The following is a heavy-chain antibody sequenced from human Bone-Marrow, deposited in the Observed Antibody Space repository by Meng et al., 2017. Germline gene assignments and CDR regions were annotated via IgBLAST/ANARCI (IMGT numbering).Heavy chain of an antibody. CDR3: AKSSWHSSGWPYTYYYYGMDV. Sequence: LSLTCAASGFTFSSYAMSWVRQSPGKGLEWVSAISGSGGRTYYEDSVKGRFTISRDNYKNTLYLQMNSLRAEDTAVYYCAKSSWHSSGWPYTYYYYGMDVWGQGTTVTVSS. V-gene: IGHV3-23*01. CDR1: GFTFSSYA. D-gene: IGHD6-19*01. J-gene: IGHJ6*02. CDR2: ISGSGGRT.